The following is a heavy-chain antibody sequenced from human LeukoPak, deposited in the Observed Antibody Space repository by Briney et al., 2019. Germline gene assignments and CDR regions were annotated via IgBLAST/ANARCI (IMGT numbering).Heavy chain of an antibody. V-gene: IGHV3-7*03. CDR3: ARDYEVGGSWSRGYGMDV. J-gene: IGHJ6*02. D-gene: IGHD2-15*01. CDR1: GFTFSSYW. CDR2: IKQDGSEK. Sequence: GGSLRLSCAASGFTFSSYWMSWVRQAPGKGLERVANIKQDGSEKYYVDSVKGRFTISRDNAKNSLYLQMNSLRAEDTAVYYCARDYEVGGSWSRGYGMDVWGQGTTVTVSS.